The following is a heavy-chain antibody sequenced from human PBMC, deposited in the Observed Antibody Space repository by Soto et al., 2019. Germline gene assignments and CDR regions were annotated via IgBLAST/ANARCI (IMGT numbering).Heavy chain of an antibody. Sequence: EVQLVQSGAEVKKPGESLKISCKGSGYSFTSYWIGWVRQMPGKGLEWMGIIYPGDSDTRYSPSFQGQVTISADKSISTAYLQWSSLKASDTAMYYCARQPESRDTMIFDAFDIWGQGTMVTVSS. CDR2: IYPGDSDT. J-gene: IGHJ3*02. V-gene: IGHV5-51*01. D-gene: IGHD3-22*01. CDR3: ARQPESRDTMIFDAFDI. CDR1: GYSFTSYW.